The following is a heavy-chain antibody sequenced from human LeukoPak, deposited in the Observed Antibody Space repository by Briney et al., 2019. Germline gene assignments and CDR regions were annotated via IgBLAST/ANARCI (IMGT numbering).Heavy chain of an antibody. V-gene: IGHV3-21*01. Sequence: GGSLRLSCAASGFTFSSYSMNWVRQAPGKGLEGVSSISSSSSYIYYADSVKGRFTISRDNAKNSLYLQMNSLRAEDTAVYYCARDEPSPLYSYGQPDYWGQGTLVTVSS. J-gene: IGHJ4*02. D-gene: IGHD5-18*01. CDR1: GFTFSSYS. CDR3: ARDEPSPLYSYGQPDY. CDR2: ISSSSSYI.